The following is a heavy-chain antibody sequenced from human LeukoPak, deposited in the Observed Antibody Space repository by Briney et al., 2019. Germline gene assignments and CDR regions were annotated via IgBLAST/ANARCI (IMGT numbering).Heavy chain of an antibody. CDR1: GGSFSGYY. CDR3: AREIGILTGYYTSDAFDI. V-gene: IGHV4-34*01. D-gene: IGHD3-9*01. Sequence: PSETLSLTCAVYGGSFSGYYWSWIRQPPGKGLEWIGEINHSGSTNYNPSLKSRVTISVVTYKNQFSLKLSSVTAADTAVYYCAREIGILTGYYTSDAFDIWGQGTMVTVSS. CDR2: INHSGST. J-gene: IGHJ3*02.